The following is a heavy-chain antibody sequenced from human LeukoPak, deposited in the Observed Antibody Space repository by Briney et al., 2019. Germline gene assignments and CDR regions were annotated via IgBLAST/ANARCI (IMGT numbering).Heavy chain of an antibody. CDR1: GFTFSSYA. CDR2: ISGSGGST. J-gene: IGHJ4*02. CDR3: AKENIVVVPAANPYGLFDY. Sequence: GGSLRLSCAASGFTFSSYAMSWVRQAPGKGLEWVSAISGSGGSTYYADSVKGRFTISRDNSKNTLYLQMNSLRAEDTAVYYCAKENIVVVPAANPYGLFDYWGQGTLVTVSS. D-gene: IGHD2-2*01. V-gene: IGHV3-23*01.